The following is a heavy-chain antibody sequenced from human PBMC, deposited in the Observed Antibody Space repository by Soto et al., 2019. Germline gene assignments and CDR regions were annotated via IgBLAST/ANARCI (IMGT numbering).Heavy chain of an antibody. CDR1: GLSFSSYA. Sequence: GASLRLSCSASGLSFSSYAMHWVSQAPWKGLEYVSSISSNGGSTYYADSVKGRFTISRDNSKNTVYLQMSSLRAEDTAVYYCVKDQYVEYWGHGTLVTVSS. D-gene: IGHD1-1*01. J-gene: IGHJ4*01. CDR2: ISSNGGST. V-gene: IGHV3-64D*06. CDR3: VKDQYVEY.